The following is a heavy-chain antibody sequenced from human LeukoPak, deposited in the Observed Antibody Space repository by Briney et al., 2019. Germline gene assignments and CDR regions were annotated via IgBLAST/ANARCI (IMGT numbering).Heavy chain of an antibody. V-gene: IGHV3-13*01. CDR2: IGTAGDT. CDR3: ARTSRITMVRGVIITGPPDY. D-gene: IGHD3-10*01. J-gene: IGHJ4*02. CDR1: GFTFSRYD. Sequence: GGSLRLSCAASGFTFSRYDMHWVRQATGKGLEWVSAIGTAGDTYYPGSVKGRFTISRDNAKNSLYLQMNSLRAEDTAVYYCARTSRITMVRGVIITGPPDYWGQGTLVTVSS.